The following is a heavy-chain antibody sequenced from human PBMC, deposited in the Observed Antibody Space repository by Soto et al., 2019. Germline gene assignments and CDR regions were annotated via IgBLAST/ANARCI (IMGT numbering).Heavy chain of an antibody. J-gene: IGHJ4*02. V-gene: IGHV2-5*02. Sequence: SGPTLVNPTQTLTLTCTFSGFSLSTSGVGVGWIRQPPGKALEWLAIIYWDDDKRYRPSLKRRLTITKNTSKNQVVLTMTKMEPTEKAKYYCIHRRSGSYYIYWGQGTLVTVSS. D-gene: IGHD1-26*01. CDR2: IYWDDDK. CDR3: IHRRSGSYYIY. CDR1: GFSLSTSGVG.